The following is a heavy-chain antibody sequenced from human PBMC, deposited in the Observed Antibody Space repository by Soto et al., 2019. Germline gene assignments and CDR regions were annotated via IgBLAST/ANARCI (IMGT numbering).Heavy chain of an antibody. Sequence: SETLSLTCTVSGGSISSYYWSWIRQPPGKGLEWIGYIYHSGSTYYNPSLKSRVTISVDTSKDQFSLKLSSVTAADTAVYYCARQLITWGQGTLVTVSS. CDR2: IYHSGST. CDR1: GGSISSYY. CDR3: ARQLIT. V-gene: IGHV4-59*08. J-gene: IGHJ4*02.